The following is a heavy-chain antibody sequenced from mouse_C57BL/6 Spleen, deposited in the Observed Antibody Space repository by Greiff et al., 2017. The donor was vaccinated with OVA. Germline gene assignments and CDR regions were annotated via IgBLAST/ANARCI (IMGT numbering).Heavy chain of an antibody. CDR3: ARDLSIDY. V-gene: IGHV5-16*01. Sequence: EVKLVESEGGLVQPGSSMKLSCTASGFTFSDYYMAWVRPVPEKGLEWVANINYDGSSTYYLDSLKSRFIISRDNAKNILYLQMCSLKSEDTATYYCARDLSIDYWGQGTTLTVSS. D-gene: IGHD1-1*01. CDR1: GFTFSDYY. J-gene: IGHJ2*01. CDR2: INYDGSST.